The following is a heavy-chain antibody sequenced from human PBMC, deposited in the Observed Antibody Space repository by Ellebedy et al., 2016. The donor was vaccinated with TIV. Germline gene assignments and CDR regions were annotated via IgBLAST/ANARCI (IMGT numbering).Heavy chain of an antibody. J-gene: IGHJ1*01. CDR3: ARDSGSGAFDI. D-gene: IGHD3-10*01. V-gene: IGHV3-7*01. CDR1: GFTFSSYW. Sequence: GESLKISCAASGFTFSSYWMTWVRQAPGKGLEWVANIRQDGSRVNYVDSVKGRFTISRDNAKNSLHLQMNGLRVEDTAVYYCARDSGSGAFDIWGQGTLVTVSS. CDR2: IRQDGSRV.